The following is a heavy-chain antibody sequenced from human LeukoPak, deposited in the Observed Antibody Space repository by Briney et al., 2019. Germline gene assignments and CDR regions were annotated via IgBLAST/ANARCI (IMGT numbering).Heavy chain of an antibody. CDR3: ARAIVVVTDFDY. V-gene: IGHV4-59*01. CDR2: IYYSGST. Sequence: SETLSLTCAVYGGSFSGYYWSWIRQPPGKGLEWIGYIYYSGSTNYNPSLKSRVTISVDTSKNQFSLKLSSVTAADTAVYYCARAIVVVTDFDYWGQGTLVTVSS. J-gene: IGHJ4*02. CDR1: GGSFSGYY. D-gene: IGHD3-22*01.